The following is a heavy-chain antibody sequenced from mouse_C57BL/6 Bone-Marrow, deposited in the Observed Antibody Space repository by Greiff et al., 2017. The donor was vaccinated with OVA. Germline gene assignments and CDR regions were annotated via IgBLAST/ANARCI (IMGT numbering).Heavy chain of an antibody. CDR1: GFTFSSYA. Sequence: EVQGVESGEGLVKPGGSLKLSCAASGFTFSSYAMSWVRQTPEKRLEWVAYISSGGDYIYYADTVKGRFTISRDNARNTLYLQMSSLKSEDTAMYYCTRGYYDYEGFDYWGQGTTLTVSS. J-gene: IGHJ2*01. CDR2: ISSGGDYI. V-gene: IGHV5-9-1*02. CDR3: TRGYYDYEGFDY. D-gene: IGHD2-4*01.